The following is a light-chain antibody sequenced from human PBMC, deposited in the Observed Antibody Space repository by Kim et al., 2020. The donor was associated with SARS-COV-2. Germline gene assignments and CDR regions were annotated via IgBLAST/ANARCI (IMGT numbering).Light chain of an antibody. CDR2: DVS. CDR1: SSDVGGYNY. Sequence: QSITISCTGTSSDVGGYNYVSWYQQHPGKAPKLRIYDVSNRPSGVSNRFSGSKSGNTASLTISGLQAEDEADYYCSSYTSSSTLGVFGTGTKVTVL. J-gene: IGLJ1*01. V-gene: IGLV2-14*03. CDR3: SSYTSSSTLGV.